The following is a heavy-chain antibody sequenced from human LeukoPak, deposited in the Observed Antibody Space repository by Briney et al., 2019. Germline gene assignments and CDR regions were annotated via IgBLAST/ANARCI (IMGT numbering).Heavy chain of an antibody. CDR2: IRFDGNNK. Sequence: PGRSLRLSCAASGFTFSSYVMHRARQAPGNGLEWVTIIRFDGNNKYYADSVKGRFTISRDNSKNTLDLQMNSLRAEDTDVYYCASARPTSSWTAFDIWGQGTMVTVSS. CDR3: ASARPTSSWTAFDI. CDR1: GFTFSSYV. V-gene: IGHV3-33*01. D-gene: IGHD6-13*01. J-gene: IGHJ3*02.